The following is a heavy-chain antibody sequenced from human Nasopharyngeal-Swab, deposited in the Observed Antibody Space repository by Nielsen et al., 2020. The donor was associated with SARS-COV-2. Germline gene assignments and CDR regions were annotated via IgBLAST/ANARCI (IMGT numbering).Heavy chain of an antibody. CDR2: IYYSGST. Sequence: PGKGLEWIGYIYYSGSTHYNPSLKSRVTISVDTSKNQFSLKLSSVTAADTAVYYCARVLGEQWLVNYYYYMDVWGKGTTVTVSS. J-gene: IGHJ6*03. V-gene: IGHV4-30-4*01. CDR3: ARVLGEQWLVNYYYYMDV. D-gene: IGHD6-19*01.